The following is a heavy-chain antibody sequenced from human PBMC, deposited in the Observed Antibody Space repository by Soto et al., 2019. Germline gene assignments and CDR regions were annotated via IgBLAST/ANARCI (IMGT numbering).Heavy chain of an antibody. CDR3: ARGMTTVTTYDY. D-gene: IGHD4-4*01. CDR1: GGSISSGGYS. V-gene: IGHV4-30-2*01. CDR2: IYHSGST. J-gene: IGHJ4*02. Sequence: QLQLQESGSGLVKPSQTLSLTCAVSGGSISSGGYSWSWIRQPPGKGLEWIGYIYHSGSTCNPSLKSRVTISVDRSKNQFSLNLSSVTAADTAVYYCARGMTTVTTYDYWGQGTLVTVSS.